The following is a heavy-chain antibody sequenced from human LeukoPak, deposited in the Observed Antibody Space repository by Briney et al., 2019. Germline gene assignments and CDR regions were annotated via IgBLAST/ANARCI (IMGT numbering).Heavy chain of an antibody. V-gene: IGHV3-7*01. CDR2: IKEDGSEK. CDR1: GLTFSSHW. Sequence: GGSLRLSCVVSGLTFSSHWMSWVRKAPGKGQEWVANIKEDGSEKYYVDPVKGRFTISRDNAKKSLYLQMDSLRAEDTAVYYCATHGYSELRYFDWSTNEWGQGTLVTVSS. J-gene: IGHJ4*02. CDR3: ATHGYSELRYFDWSTNE. D-gene: IGHD3-9*01.